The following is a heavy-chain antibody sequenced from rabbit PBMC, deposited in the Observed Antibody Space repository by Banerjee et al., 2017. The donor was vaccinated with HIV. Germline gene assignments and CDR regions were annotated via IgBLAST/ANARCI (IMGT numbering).Heavy chain of an antibody. CDR2: IYAGSSGST. CDR1: GFSFSSSYW. CDR3: ARDDWGDGDYFNF. D-gene: IGHD4-1*01. V-gene: IGHV1S40*01. Sequence: QSLEESGGDLVKPGASLTLTCTASGFSFSSSYWICWVRQAPGKGLEWIACIYAGSSGSTYYASWAKGRFTISKTSSTTVTLQMTSLTAADTATYFCARDDWGDGDYFNFWGQGTLVTVS. J-gene: IGHJ6*01.